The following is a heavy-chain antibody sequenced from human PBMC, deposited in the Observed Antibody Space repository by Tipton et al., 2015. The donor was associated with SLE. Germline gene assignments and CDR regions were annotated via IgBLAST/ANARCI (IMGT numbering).Heavy chain of an antibody. CDR3: ASGEQWLPY. J-gene: IGHJ4*02. V-gene: IGHV3-11*04. CDR2: ISSSGSAK. CDR1: GIKFSYYY. Sequence: SLRLSCQASGIKFSYYYMNWIRQAPGRGLEWVSYISSSGSAKSYADSVKGRFTISRDDVDNSLYLEMNSLRAEDTAVYYCASGEQWLPYWGQGTLVTVSS. D-gene: IGHD6-19*01.